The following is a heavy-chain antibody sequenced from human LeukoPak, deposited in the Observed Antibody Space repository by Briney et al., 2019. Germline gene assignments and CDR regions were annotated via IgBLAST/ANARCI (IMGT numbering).Heavy chain of an antibody. CDR3: ARLLRYCSGAGCYSLHYYYFYMDV. Sequence: SETLSLTCTVSGGSISSSSYYWGWIRQPPGKGLEWIGYISYSGSTSYNPSLKSRVTISVDTSKNQFSLKLSSVTAADTAVYYCARLLRYCSGAGCYSLHYYYFYMDVWGKGSTVTVSS. D-gene: IGHD2-15*01. J-gene: IGHJ6*03. CDR2: ISYSGST. V-gene: IGHV4-61*05. CDR1: GGSISSSSYY.